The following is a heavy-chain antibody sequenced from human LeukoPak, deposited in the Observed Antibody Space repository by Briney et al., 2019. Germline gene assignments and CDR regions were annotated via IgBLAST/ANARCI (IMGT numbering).Heavy chain of an antibody. CDR2: TYYRSKWYN. V-gene: IGHV6-1*01. CDR3: ASPNSSSYAFDI. D-gene: IGHD6-13*01. CDR1: GDSVSSNSAA. Sequence: SQTLSLTCAISGDSVSSNSAAWNWIRQSPSRGLEWLGRTYYRSKWYNDYAVSVKSRITINPDTSKNQFSLKLSSVTAADTAVYYCASPNSSSYAFDIWGQGTMVTVSS. J-gene: IGHJ3*02.